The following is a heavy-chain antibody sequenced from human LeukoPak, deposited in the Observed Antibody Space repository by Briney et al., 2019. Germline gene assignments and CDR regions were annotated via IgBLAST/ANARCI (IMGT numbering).Heavy chain of an antibody. J-gene: IGHJ6*02. Sequence: GGSLRLSCTASEFTLGSYWMSWVRQAPGKGLEWVANIKQDGSEKYYVDSVKGRFTISRDNAKNSLYLQMNSLRAEDTAVYYCAREGGITMIVGGQLYYYYYGMDVWGQGTTVTVSS. CDR1: EFTLGSYW. D-gene: IGHD3-22*01. CDR3: AREGGITMIVGGQLYYYYYGMDV. CDR2: IKQDGSEK. V-gene: IGHV3-7*01.